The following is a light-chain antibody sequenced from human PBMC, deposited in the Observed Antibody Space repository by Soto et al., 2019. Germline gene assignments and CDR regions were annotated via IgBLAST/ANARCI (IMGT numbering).Light chain of an antibody. CDR2: DTS. J-gene: IGKJ4*01. Sequence: EVVMRQSPATLSVSPGEAATLSCSASQGIGDTLALYQHKPGQTPRLLIYDTSTRATGVPTRFSGSRSGAEFSLTINSLQSEDFAVYYCQPYNNWPLTFGGGTKVDIK. CDR3: QPYNNWPLT. V-gene: IGKV3-15*01. CDR1: QGIGDT.